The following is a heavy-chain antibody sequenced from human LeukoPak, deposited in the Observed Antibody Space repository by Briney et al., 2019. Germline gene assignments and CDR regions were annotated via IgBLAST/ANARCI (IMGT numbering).Heavy chain of an antibody. V-gene: IGHV4-31*03. CDR1: GGSISSGGYY. D-gene: IGHD2-15*01. J-gene: IGHJ4*02. Sequence: SQTLSLTCTVSGGSISSGGYYWSWIRQHPGKGLEWIGYIYYSGSTYYNPSLKSRVTISVDTSKNQFSLKLSSVTAADTAVYYCARAGPRYCSGGSCYSVGYWGQGTLVTVSS. CDR2: IYYSGST. CDR3: ARAGPRYCSGGSCYSVGY.